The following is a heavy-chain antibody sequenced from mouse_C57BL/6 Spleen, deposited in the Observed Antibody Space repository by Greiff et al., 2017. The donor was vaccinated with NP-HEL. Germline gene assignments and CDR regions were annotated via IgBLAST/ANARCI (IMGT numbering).Heavy chain of an antibody. J-gene: IGHJ4*01. Sequence: VQLQQSGPELVKPGASVKISCKASGYTFTDYYMNWVKQSHGKSLEWIGDINPNNGGTSYNQKFKGKATLTVDKSSSTAYMELRSLTSEDSAVYYCARSRDGYYEDYAMDYWGQGTSVTVSS. CDR2: INPNNGGT. CDR3: ARSRDGYYEDYAMDY. V-gene: IGHV1-26*01. D-gene: IGHD2-3*01. CDR1: GYTFTDYY.